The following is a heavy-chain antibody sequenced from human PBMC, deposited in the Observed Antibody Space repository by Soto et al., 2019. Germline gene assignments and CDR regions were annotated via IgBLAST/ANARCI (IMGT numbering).Heavy chain of an antibody. Sequence: RLCSSGPVSGGSINSGGSDWGWIRQPPGKGLEWIGYIYYSGNTYFNPSLKSRVTLSVDTSKNQFSLNLSSVTAADTAVYYCVRYCSTTKCPFDYWGQGTLVTVYS. CDR3: VRYCSTTKCPFDY. CDR2: IYYSGNT. CDR1: GGSINSGGSD. V-gene: IGHV4-30-4*01. D-gene: IGHD2-2*01. J-gene: IGHJ4*02.